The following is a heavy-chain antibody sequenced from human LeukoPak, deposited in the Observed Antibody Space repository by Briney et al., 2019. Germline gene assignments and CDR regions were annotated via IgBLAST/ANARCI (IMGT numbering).Heavy chain of an antibody. D-gene: IGHD3-10*01. Sequence: SQTLSLTCTVSGDSISSGGYYWSWIRQHPGKGLEWIGYIYYSARTYYNPSLKSRVTISIDTSKNQFSLKLSSVTAADTAVYYCARGGSLWFGELLYPPLDYWGQGTLVTVSS. V-gene: IGHV4-31*03. J-gene: IGHJ4*02. CDR2: IYYSART. CDR1: GDSISSGGYY. CDR3: ARGGSLWFGELLYPPLDY.